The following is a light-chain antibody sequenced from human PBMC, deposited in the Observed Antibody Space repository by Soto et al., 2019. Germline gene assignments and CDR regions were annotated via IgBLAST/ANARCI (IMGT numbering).Light chain of an antibody. CDR2: GAS. CDR3: QQYNDWPRT. V-gene: IGKV3-15*01. CDR1: QNVGSRY. Sequence: EIALTQSPGTLSLSPGERATLSCRASQNVGSRYLAWYQQKPGQAPRLLIYGASTRATGIPARFSGSGSGTEFTLTISSLQSEDFAVYYCQQYNDWPRTFGQGTKVDIK. J-gene: IGKJ1*01.